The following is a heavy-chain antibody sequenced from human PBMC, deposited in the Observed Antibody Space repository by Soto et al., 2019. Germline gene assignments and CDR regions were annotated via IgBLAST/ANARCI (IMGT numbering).Heavy chain of an antibody. Sequence: GGSLRLSFAASGFTFSNYGMSWVRQSPGKGLEWVSVISGSGGSTYYADSVKGRFTLSRDNSKNTVYLQMNSLRAEDTAVYYCAKDSPVGVPLLRDLHDWGQGTLVTVSS. CDR1: GFTFSNYG. D-gene: IGHD2-15*01. V-gene: IGHV3-23*01. CDR3: AKDSPVGVPLLRDLHD. J-gene: IGHJ1*01. CDR2: ISGSGGST.